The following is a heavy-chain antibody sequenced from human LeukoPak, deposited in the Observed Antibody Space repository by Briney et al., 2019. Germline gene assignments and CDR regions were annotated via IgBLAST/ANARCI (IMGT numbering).Heavy chain of an antibody. CDR2: ISDSGDA. Sequence: SETLSLTCTVSGVSISSYYWSWIRQPPGKGLEWFGYISDSGDANYDPSLKSRVSISVDTSKNQFSLKLSSVTAADTAVYYCARLTTAVAQLYYFDFWGQESQFTVSS. J-gene: IGHJ4*02. D-gene: IGHD5-18*01. V-gene: IGHV4-59*08. CDR1: GVSISSYY. CDR3: ARLTTAVAQLYYFDF.